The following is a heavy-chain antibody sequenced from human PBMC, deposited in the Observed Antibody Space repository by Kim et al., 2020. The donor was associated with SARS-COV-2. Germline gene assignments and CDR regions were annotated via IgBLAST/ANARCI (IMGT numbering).Heavy chain of an antibody. V-gene: IGHV3-9*01. CDR3: AKSSRAHYDFWSGFHDAFDI. CDR2: ISWNSDSI. CDR1: GFTFDDYA. J-gene: IGHJ3*02. Sequence: GGSLRLFCSASGFTFDDYAIHWVRQAPGKGLEWVSGISWNSDSIAYAGSVKGRFTISRDNARNSLYLQMDSLRPEDTALYYCAKSSRAHYDFWSGFHDAFDIWGQWTKVTVSS. D-gene: IGHD3-3*01.